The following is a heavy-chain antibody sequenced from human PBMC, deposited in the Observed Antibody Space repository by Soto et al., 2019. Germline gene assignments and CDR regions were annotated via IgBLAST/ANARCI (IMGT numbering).Heavy chain of an antibody. J-gene: IGHJ4*02. CDR1: GGSIISSSYY. V-gene: IGHV4-39*07. D-gene: IGHD3-22*01. Sequence: SETLSLTCTVSGGSIISSSYYWGWIRQPPGKGLEWIGEINHSGSTNYNPSLKSRVTISVDTSKNQFSLKLSSVTAADTAVYYCARVTYYYDSSGYIDYWGQGTLVTVSS. CDR2: INHSGST. CDR3: ARVTYYYDSSGYIDY.